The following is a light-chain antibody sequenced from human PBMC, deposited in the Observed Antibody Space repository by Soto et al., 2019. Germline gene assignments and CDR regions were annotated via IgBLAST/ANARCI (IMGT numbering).Light chain of an antibody. CDR3: QQYEDLWP. V-gene: IGKV3D-15*01. CDR2: GAS. J-gene: IGKJ1*01. Sequence: EIVMTQSPATLSVSPGERATLSCRARQRVISNFAWYRQKPGRAPRLRIYGASTRATGIPARCSGSGSGTEFTLTISRRQSEDFAVYYCQQYEDLWPFVQGTKVEI. CDR1: QRVISN.